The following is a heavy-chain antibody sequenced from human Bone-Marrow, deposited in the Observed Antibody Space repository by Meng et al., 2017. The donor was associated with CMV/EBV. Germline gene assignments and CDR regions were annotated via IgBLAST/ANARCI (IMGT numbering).Heavy chain of an antibody. CDR1: GFTFSSYA. D-gene: IGHD5-12*01. CDR3: ARDSTAGRVVATDFDY. J-gene: IGHJ4*02. V-gene: IGHV3-30*04. Sequence: GESLKISCAASGFTFSSYAMHWVRQAPGKGLEWVAVISYDGSNKYYADSVKGRFTISRDNSKNTLYLQMNSLRAEDTAVYYCARDSTAGRVVATDFDYWGQGTLVTVSS. CDR2: ISYDGSNK.